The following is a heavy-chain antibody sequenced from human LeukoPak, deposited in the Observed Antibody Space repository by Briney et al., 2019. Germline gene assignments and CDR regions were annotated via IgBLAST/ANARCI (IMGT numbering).Heavy chain of an antibody. D-gene: IGHD3-10*01. J-gene: IGHJ5*02. Sequence: PSETLSLTCTVFGGXISSYYCSWIRQPPGKGLEWIGYIYYSGSTNYNPSLQSRLSMSVDTSKNQLSLKLSSVTAADTAVYYCATMVQGIYTYCGSWGQGNLVAVSS. CDR1: GGXISSYY. V-gene: IGHV4-59*01. CDR3: ATMVQGIYTYCGS. CDR2: IYYSGST.